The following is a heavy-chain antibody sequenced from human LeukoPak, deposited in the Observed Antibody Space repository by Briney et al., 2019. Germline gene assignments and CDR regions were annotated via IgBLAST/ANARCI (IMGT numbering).Heavy chain of an antibody. D-gene: IGHD4-11*01. Sequence: ASVKVSCKASGYTFPGHYMHWVRQAPGQGLEWMGRLNPNSGGTNYAQKFQGRVTMTRDTSINTVYMELSRLRSDDTAVYYCARAHDYSNYLLDYWGQETLVTVSS. CDR2: LNPNSGGT. V-gene: IGHV1-2*06. CDR3: ARAHDYSNYLLDY. CDR1: GYTFPGHY. J-gene: IGHJ4*02.